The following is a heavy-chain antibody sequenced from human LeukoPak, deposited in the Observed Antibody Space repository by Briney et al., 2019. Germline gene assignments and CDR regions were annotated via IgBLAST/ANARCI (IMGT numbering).Heavy chain of an antibody. CDR1: GFTFGSYG. J-gene: IGHJ4*02. CDR3: ARDFDSLKGFDY. Sequence: GGSLRLSCAASGFTFGSYGMHWVRQAPGKGLEWVAVIWFDGSNKYYADSVKGRFTISRDNSKSTLYLQMNSLRVEDTAVYYCARDFDSLKGFDYWGQGNLVTVSS. D-gene: IGHD3-9*01. V-gene: IGHV3-33*01. CDR2: IWFDGSNK.